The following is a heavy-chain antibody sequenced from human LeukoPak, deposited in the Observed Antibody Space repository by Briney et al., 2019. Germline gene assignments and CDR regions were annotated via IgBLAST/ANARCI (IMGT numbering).Heavy chain of an antibody. J-gene: IGHJ5*02. CDR1: GYTFTSYA. D-gene: IGHD2-15*01. CDR2: INTNTGNP. Sequence: ASVKVSCKASGYTFTSYAMNWVRQAPGQGLEWMGWINTNTGNPTYAQGFTGRSVFSLDTSVSTAYLQISSLKAEDTAVYYCARQEYCSGGSCYTWFDPWGQGTLVIVSS. CDR3: ARQEYCSGGSCYTWFDP. V-gene: IGHV7-4-1*02.